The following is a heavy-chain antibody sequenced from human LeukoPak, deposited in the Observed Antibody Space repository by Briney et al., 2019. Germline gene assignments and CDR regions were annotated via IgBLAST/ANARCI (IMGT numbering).Heavy chain of an antibody. V-gene: IGHV3-33*06. CDR2: IWYDGSNK. CDR1: GFTFSSDG. J-gene: IGHJ4*02. Sequence: GGSLRLSCAASGFTFSSDGMHWVRQAPGKGLEWVAVIWYDGSNKYYADSVKGRFTISRDNSKDTLYLQMNSLRAEDTAVYYCAKDRSAYYYDSSGPKDYWGQGTLVTVSS. CDR3: AKDRSAYYYDSSGPKDY. D-gene: IGHD3-22*01.